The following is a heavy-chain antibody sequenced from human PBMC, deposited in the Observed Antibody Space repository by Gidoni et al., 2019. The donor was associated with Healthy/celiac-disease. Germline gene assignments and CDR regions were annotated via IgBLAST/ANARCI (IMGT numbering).Heavy chain of an antibody. V-gene: IGHV3-30*18. Sequence: PGKGLEWVAVISYDGSNKYYADSVKGRFTISRDNSKNTLYLQMNSLRAEDTAVYYCAKMYRDGYSRGHFDYWGQGTLVTVSS. D-gene: IGHD5-18*01. CDR3: AKMYRDGYSRGHFDY. CDR2: ISYDGSNK. J-gene: IGHJ4*02.